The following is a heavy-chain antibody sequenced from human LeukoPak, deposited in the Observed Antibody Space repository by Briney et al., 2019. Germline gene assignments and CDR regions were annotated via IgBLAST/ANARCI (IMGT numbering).Heavy chain of an antibody. CDR1: GGTFSSYA. V-gene: IGHV1-69*13. D-gene: IGHD5-24*01. CDR3: ARAKRNLEMATISFFDSFLDYYYGMDV. Sequence: SVKVSCKASGGTFSSYAISWVRQAPGQGLEWMGGIIPIFGTANYAQKFQGRVTITADESTSTAYMELSSLRSEDTAVYYCARAKRNLEMATISFFDSFLDYYYGMDVWGQGTTVTVSS. CDR2: IIPIFGTA. J-gene: IGHJ6*02.